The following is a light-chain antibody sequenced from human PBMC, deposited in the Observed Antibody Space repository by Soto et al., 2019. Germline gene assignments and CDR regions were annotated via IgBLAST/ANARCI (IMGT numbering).Light chain of an antibody. CDR2: KVS. V-gene: IGKV1-5*03. Sequence: DIQMTQSPSTLSASVGDRVTITCRASQSVNDWLAWYQQKPGKAPNLLIYKVSNLESGVPSRFSGSGSGTEFTLTISSLQPDDVATYYCQKYNSYSWTFGQGTKVEIK. J-gene: IGKJ1*01. CDR1: QSVNDW. CDR3: QKYNSYSWT.